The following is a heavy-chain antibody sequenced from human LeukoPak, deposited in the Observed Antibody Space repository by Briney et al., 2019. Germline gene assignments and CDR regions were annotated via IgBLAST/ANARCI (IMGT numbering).Heavy chain of an antibody. CDR3: ARESILAAAGYYFDY. D-gene: IGHD6-13*01. CDR2: INPNSGGT. V-gene: IGHV1-2*02. J-gene: IGHJ4*02. Sequence: GASVRVSCKASTYTFTGYYMHWVRQAPGQGGEWMGWINPNSGGTNYAQKFQGRVTMTRDTSISTAYMELSRLRSDDTAVYYCARESILAAAGYYFDYWGPGTLVTVSS. CDR1: TYTFTGYY.